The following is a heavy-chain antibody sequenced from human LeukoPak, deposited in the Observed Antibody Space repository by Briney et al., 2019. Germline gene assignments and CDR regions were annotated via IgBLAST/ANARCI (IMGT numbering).Heavy chain of an antibody. V-gene: IGHV7-4-1*02. D-gene: IGHD5-12*01. CDR2: INTNTGNP. Sequence: GASVKVSCKASGYTFTSYAMNWVRQAPGQGLEWMGWINTNTGNPTYAQGFTGRFVFSLDTSVSTAYLQISSLKAEDTAVYYCARVPSATLGYVSWFDPWGQGTLVTVSS. CDR3: ARVPSATLGYVSWFDP. CDR1: GYTFTSYA. J-gene: IGHJ5*02.